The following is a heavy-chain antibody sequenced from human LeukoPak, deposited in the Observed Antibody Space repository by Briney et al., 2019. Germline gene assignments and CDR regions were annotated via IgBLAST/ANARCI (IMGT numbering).Heavy chain of an antibody. Sequence: GGSLRLSCAVSGFTFSNYAMSWVRQAPGKGLEWVSGISTSGGGIYYAHSVKGRFTISRDNPMNTLYLQMYSLRDDDTAVYYCAKDGFDYYDSSGYYYFDYWGHGTLVTVSS. V-gene: IGHV3-23*01. CDR1: GFTFSNYA. J-gene: IGHJ4*01. CDR3: AKDGFDYYDSSGYYYFDY. D-gene: IGHD3-22*01. CDR2: ISTSGGGI.